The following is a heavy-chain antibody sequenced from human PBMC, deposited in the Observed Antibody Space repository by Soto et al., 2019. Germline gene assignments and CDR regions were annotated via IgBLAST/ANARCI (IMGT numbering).Heavy chain of an antibody. Sequence: QVQLVQSGAEVKKPGASVKVSCKASGYTFTSYDINWVRQATGQGLEWMGWMNPNSGNTGYAQKFQGRITLTRNTTISTAYMELSSLRSEDTAVYYWARERTGTTSMDVWGQGTTVTVSS. V-gene: IGHV1-8*01. CDR2: MNPNSGNT. D-gene: IGHD1-1*01. CDR1: GYTFTSYD. J-gene: IGHJ6*02. CDR3: ARERTGTTSMDV.